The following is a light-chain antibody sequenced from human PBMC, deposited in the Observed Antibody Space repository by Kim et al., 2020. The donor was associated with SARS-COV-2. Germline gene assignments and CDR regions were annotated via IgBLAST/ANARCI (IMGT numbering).Light chain of an antibody. Sequence: DIQMTQSPSSLSASVGDRVTISCRTSQFISTYLNWYQQKPGTAPKLLIHTVSSLQTGVPSRFSGSGSGTDFTLTISGVQREDLASYYCQLTYIIPFNFGQGTKLEI. J-gene: IGKJ2*01. CDR3: QLTYIIPFN. CDR2: TVS. V-gene: IGKV1-39*01. CDR1: QFISTY.